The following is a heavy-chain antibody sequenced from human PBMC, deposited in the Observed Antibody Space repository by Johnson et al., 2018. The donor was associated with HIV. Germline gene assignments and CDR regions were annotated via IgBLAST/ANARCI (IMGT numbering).Heavy chain of an antibody. V-gene: IGHV3-20*04. Sequence: VQLVESGGGVVRPGGSLRLSCAASGFTLDDYGMAWVRQAPGKGLEWVSGINWNGGSTGYADSVKGRFTISRDNAKNSLYLQMNSLRAEDTALYYCARDFVACGEWTAFDIWGQGTMVTVSS. CDR3: ARDFVACGEWTAFDI. D-gene: IGHD3-10*01. CDR1: GFTLDDYG. CDR2: INWNGGST. J-gene: IGHJ3*02.